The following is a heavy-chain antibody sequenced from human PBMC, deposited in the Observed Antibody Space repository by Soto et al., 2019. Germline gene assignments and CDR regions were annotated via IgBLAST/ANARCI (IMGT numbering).Heavy chain of an antibody. CDR2: ISWNSGSI. J-gene: IGHJ6*02. Sequence: GCSLGLSCAASGFTFDYYAMHWFRQAPGKGLEWVSGISWNSGSIGYADSVKGRFTISRDNAKNSLYLQMNSLRAEDTALYYCASQMRYYDILTGYYYYYYGMDVWGQGTTVTAP. CDR1: GFTFDYYA. CDR3: ASQMRYYDILTGYYYYYYGMDV. D-gene: IGHD3-9*01. V-gene: IGHV3-9*01.